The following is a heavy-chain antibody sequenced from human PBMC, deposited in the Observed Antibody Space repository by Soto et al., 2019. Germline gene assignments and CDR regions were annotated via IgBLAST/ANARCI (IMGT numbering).Heavy chain of an antibody. CDR2: ISGPGGSR. CDR1: GFTFRSYV. Sequence: EVQVLESGGGLEQPGGSLRLSCAASGFTFRSYVMSWVRQAPGKGLEWVSSISGPGGSRYYADSVRGRFTISRDNSNNTVYLQMDRLRDEDTATYCCARFRSGIGWDFWGQGALVTVSS. J-gene: IGHJ4*02. CDR3: ARFRSGIGWDF. D-gene: IGHD2-15*01. V-gene: IGHV3-23*01.